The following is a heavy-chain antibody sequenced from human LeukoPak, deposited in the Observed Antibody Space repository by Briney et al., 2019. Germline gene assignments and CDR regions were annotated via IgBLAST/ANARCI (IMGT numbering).Heavy chain of an antibody. V-gene: IGHV4-59*02. J-gene: IGHJ4*02. Sequence: SETLSLTCTVSGGSVNNYYWSWIRQPPGKGLEWIGYIFYSGRTNYNPSLKSRVTISVDTSKNQFSLRLSSVTAADTAVYYCARHDYGDPFDYWGQGTLVTVSS. CDR3: ARHDYGDPFDY. D-gene: IGHD4-17*01. CDR1: GGSVNNYY. CDR2: IFYSGRT.